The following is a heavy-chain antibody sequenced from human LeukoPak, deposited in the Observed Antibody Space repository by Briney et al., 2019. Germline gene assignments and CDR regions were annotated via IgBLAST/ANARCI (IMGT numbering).Heavy chain of an antibody. Sequence: SETLSLTCTVSGGFISSSHYYWGWVRQPPGRGLEWIGNMHFSGSTYYNPSLKSRVTLSVDTSKNQFSLELNSVTAADTAVYFCATTRLLYTDYYWYFDLWGRGTLVTVSS. V-gene: IGHV4-39*01. D-gene: IGHD3-9*01. CDR2: MHFSGST. J-gene: IGHJ2*01. CDR1: GGFISSSHYY. CDR3: ATTRLLYTDYYWYFDL.